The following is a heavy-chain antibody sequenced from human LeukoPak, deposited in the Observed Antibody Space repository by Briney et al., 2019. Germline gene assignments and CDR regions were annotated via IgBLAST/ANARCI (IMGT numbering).Heavy chain of an antibody. D-gene: IGHD3-9*01. V-gene: IGHV1-8*01. CDR2: MNPNSGNT. Sequence: GASVKVSCKASVYTFTSYDINWVRQATGQGLEWMGWMNPNSGNTGYAQKFQGRVTMTRNTSISTAYMELSSLRSEDTAVYYCARPSSTGYYRPRYYYYMDVWGKGTTVTVSS. CDR1: VYTFTSYD. J-gene: IGHJ6*03. CDR3: ARPSSTGYYRPRYYYYMDV.